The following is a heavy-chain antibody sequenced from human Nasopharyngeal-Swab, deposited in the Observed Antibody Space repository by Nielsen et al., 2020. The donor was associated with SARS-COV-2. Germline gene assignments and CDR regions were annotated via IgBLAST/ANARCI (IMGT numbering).Heavy chain of an antibody. CDR2: INHNERT. J-gene: IGHJ6*02. Sequence: GSLRLSCAVYGGSFSGFYWNWIRQPPGRGLEWIGEINHNERTNYNPSLKSRITLSVDTSNNQVSLKVSSVSAGDTAVYYCARAGRVGDAYTGLDVWGQGTTVTVSS. CDR3: ARAGRVGDAYTGLDV. D-gene: IGHD5-24*01. CDR1: GGSFSGFY. V-gene: IGHV4-34*01.